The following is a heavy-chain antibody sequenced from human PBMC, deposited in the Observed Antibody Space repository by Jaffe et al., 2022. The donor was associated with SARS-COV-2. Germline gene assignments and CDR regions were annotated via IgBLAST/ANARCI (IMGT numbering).Heavy chain of an antibody. V-gene: IGHV3-30*04. J-gene: IGHJ4*02. Sequence: QVQLVESGGGVVQPGRSLRLSCAASGFTFSSYAMHWVRQAPGKGLEWVAVISYDGSNKYYADSVKGRFTISRDNSKNTLYLQMNSLRAEDTAVYYCARDLSGSSHTFDYWGQGTLVTVSS. CDR3: ARDLSGSSHTFDY. CDR1: GFTFSSYA. CDR2: ISYDGSNK. D-gene: IGHD1-26*01.